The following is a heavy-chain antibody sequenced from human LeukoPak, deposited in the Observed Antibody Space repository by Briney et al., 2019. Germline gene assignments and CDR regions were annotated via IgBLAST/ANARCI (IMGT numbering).Heavy chain of an antibody. CDR2: ISSSGSTI. D-gene: IGHD6-6*01. CDR1: GFTFSDYY. J-gene: IGHJ5*02. CDR3: ARDPGAARPSWFDP. V-gene: IGHV3-11*04. Sequence: GGSLRLSCAASGFTFSDYYMSWIRQAPGKGLEWVSYISSSGSTIYYADSVKGRFTISRDNAKNSLYLQMNSLRAEDTAVYYCARDPGAARPSWFDPWGQGTLVTVSS.